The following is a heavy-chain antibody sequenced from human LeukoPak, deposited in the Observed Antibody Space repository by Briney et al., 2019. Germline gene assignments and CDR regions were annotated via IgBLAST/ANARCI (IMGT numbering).Heavy chain of an antibody. CDR2: IGTSDDT. CDR1: GCTFSSYD. CDR3: TRMSREAPGLPDL. V-gene: IGHV3-13*01. Sequence: GGSLRLSCAASGCTFSSYDMHWVRQAAGKGLEWVSGIGTSDDTYYPGSVKGRFTISRDNAKNTLYLQIGSLRADDTAVYYCTRMSREAPGLPDLWGQGTLVTVSS. J-gene: IGHJ5*02. D-gene: IGHD5-24*01.